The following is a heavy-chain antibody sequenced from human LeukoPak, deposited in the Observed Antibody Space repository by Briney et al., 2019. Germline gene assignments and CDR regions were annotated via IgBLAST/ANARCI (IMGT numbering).Heavy chain of an antibody. CDR1: GGSISSSSYY. CDR3: ARQYGSGFWFFDN. CDR2: IYYSGST. D-gene: IGHD3-10*01. V-gene: IGHV4-39*01. Sequence: PSETLSLTCTVSGGSISSSSYYWGWIRQPPGKGLEWIGSIYYSGSTHYNPSLKSRVTISVDTSNNQFSLKLTSVTAADTAVYYCARQYGSGFWFFDNWGQGTLVTVSS. J-gene: IGHJ4*02.